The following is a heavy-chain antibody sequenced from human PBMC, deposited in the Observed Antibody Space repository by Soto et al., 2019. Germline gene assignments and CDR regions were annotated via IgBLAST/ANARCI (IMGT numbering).Heavy chain of an antibody. CDR2: IYYSGST. V-gene: IGHV4-31*03. J-gene: IGHJ5*02. CDR3: ASWGTNSQHGSGSPYNWFDP. Sequence: PSETLSLTCTVSGGSISSGGYYWSWIRQHPGKGLEWIGYIYYSGSTYYNPSLKSRVTISVDTSKNQFPLKLSSVTAADTAVYYCASWGTNSQHGSGSPYNWFDPWGQGTLVTVSS. D-gene: IGHD3-10*01. CDR1: GGSISSGGYY.